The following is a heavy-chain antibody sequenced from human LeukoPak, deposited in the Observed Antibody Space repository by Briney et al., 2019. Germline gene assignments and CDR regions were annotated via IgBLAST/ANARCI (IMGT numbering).Heavy chain of an antibody. V-gene: IGHV3-74*01. J-gene: IGHJ4*02. CDR2: INSDGSRT. CDR3: AKDIAAAGTVGDY. Sequence: GGSLRLSCAASGFTFSSYWMHWVRQVPGKGLVWVSRINSDGSRTSYADSVKGRFTISRDNAKNTLYLQMNSLRAEDTAVYYCAKDIAAAGTVGDYWGQGTLVTVSS. D-gene: IGHD6-13*01. CDR1: GFTFSSYW.